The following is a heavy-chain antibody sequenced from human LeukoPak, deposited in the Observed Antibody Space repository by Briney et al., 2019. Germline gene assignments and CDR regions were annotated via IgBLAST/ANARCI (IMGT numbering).Heavy chain of an antibody. D-gene: IGHD3-22*01. CDR3: ASGYYYDSSGYYA. CDR1: GYTFTGYY. V-gene: IGHV1-2*02. Sequence: GASVKVSCKASGYTFTGYYMHWVRQAPGQGLEWMGWINPNSGGTNYAQKFQGRVTMTRDTSISTAYMELSRLRSEDTAVYYCASGYYYDSSGYYAWGQGTLVTVSS. J-gene: IGHJ5*02. CDR2: INPNSGGT.